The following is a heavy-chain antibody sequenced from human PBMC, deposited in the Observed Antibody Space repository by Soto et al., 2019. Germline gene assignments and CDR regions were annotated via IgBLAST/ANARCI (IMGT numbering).Heavy chain of an antibody. V-gene: IGHV4-31*03. CDR2: IYYSGST. CDR3: ARWDSSSQRPVDAFDI. D-gene: IGHD3-22*01. J-gene: IGHJ3*02. Sequence: SETLSLTCTVSGGSISSGGYYWSWIRQHPGKGLEWIGYIYYSGSTYYNPSLKSRVTISVDTSKNQFSLKLSSVTAADTAVYYCARWDSSSQRPVDAFDIWGQGTMVTVSS. CDR1: GGSISSGGYY.